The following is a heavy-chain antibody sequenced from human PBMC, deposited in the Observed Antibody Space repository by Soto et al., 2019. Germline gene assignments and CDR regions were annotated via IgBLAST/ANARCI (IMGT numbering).Heavy chain of an antibody. Sequence: GGSLRLSCAASGFTFISYSMNWVRQAPWKGLEWVSAISWNSGSIGYADSVKGRFTISRDNAKKSLYLQMNSLRAEDTALYYCAKAVNYFCSSTSCPGAFDIWGQGTLVTGS. CDR3: AKAVNYFCSSTSCPGAFDI. D-gene: IGHD2-2*01. J-gene: IGHJ3*02. CDR2: ISWNSGSI. CDR1: GFTFISYS. V-gene: IGHV3-9*01.